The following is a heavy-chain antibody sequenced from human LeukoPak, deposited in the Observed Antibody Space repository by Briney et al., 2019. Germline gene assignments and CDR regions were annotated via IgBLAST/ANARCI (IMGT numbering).Heavy chain of an antibody. CDR1: GFTFTSSA. V-gene: IGHV1-58*02. CDR3: AANLKGYCTNGVCGFDY. D-gene: IGHD2-8*01. Sequence: SVKVSCKASGFTFTSSAMQWVRQARGQRLEWIGWMVVGSGNTNYAQKFQERVTITRDMSTSTAYMELSSLRSEDTAVYYCAANLKGYCTNGVCGFDYWGQGTLVTVSS. CDR2: MVVGSGNT. J-gene: IGHJ4*02.